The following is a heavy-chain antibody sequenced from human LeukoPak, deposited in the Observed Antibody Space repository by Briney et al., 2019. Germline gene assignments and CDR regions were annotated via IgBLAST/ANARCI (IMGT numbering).Heavy chain of an antibody. CDR3: AGLVGRYSSGLYYYYFDY. V-gene: IGHV4-4*02. Sequence: SETLSLTCTVSGDSIDSLDLWSWVRQPPGKGLEWIGEMYLSGTTHSNPSVKSRVTISIDKSKNQFFLNLSSVTAADTAVYYCAGLVGRYSSGLYYYYFDYWGQGTLVTVSS. D-gene: IGHD3-22*01. CDR1: GDSIDSLDL. CDR2: MYLSGTT. J-gene: IGHJ4*02.